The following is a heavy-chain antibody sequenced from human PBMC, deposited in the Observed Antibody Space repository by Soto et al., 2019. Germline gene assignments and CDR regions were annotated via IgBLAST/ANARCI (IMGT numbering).Heavy chain of an antibody. CDR3: VQSRCGGDCLQSYSSHSYYGLDV. J-gene: IGHJ6*02. D-gene: IGHD2-21*02. Sequence: QITLKESGPTLVKPTQTLTLTCTFSGFSLSTIGVGVGWIRQPPGKALEWLALIYWDDDKRYSPSLKSRLTVTKATSKNQVVITMTNMDPVDTATYYCVQSRCGGDCLQSYSSHSYYGLDVWGQGTTVTVSS. CDR1: GFSLSTIGVG. CDR2: IYWDDDK. V-gene: IGHV2-5*02.